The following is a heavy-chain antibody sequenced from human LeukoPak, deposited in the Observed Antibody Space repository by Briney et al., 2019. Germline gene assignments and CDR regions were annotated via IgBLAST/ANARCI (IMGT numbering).Heavy chain of an antibody. CDR1: GFAFSTYW. V-gene: IGHV3-74*01. CDR2: INPEGAST. J-gene: IGHJ4*02. Sequence: GGSLRLSCTASGFAFSTYWTFWVRQAPGKWLVWVSQINPEGASTTYGDPAKGRFTASRDNAKNALHLQMNSLRVDDTAVYYCARGTAITAGIDFWGQGTLVTVSS. D-gene: IGHD6-19*01. CDR3: ARGTAITAGIDF.